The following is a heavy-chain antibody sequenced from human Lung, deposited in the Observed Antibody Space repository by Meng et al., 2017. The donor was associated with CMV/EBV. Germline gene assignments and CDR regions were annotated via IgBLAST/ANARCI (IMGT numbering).Heavy chain of an antibody. CDR1: GFRTSSNIR. CDR3: ARGKQDAWELLAY. D-gene: IGHD1-26*01. CDR2: IDDSGST. Sequence: GPRRVTTRGTLSPTCCVSGFRTSSNIRWTWVRRHQGKGLEWIGDIDDSGSTNYNPSLNCRISISLDKSKNHFSLKVNSVTAADTAVYYCARGKQDAWELLAYWGQGALVTVSS. J-gene: IGHJ4*02. V-gene: IGHV4-4*03.